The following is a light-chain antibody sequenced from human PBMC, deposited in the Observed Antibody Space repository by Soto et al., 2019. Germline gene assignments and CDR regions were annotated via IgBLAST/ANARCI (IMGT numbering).Light chain of an antibody. J-gene: IGLJ2*01. CDR1: NIGSKS. CDR2: YDS. V-gene: IGLV3-21*04. CDR3: QVWDSSSGGV. Sequence: SYELTQPPSVSVAPGKTARITCGGNNIGSKSVHWYQQKPGKAPVLVIYYDSDRPSGIPERFSGSNSGNTATLTISRVEAGDEADYYCQVWDSSSGGVFGGGTQLTVL.